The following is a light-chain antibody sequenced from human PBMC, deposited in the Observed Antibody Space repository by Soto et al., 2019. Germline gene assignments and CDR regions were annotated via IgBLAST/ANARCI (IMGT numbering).Light chain of an antibody. V-gene: IGLV2-23*01. CDR3: CSYAGSSTPVV. Sequence: QSALTQPPSVSGSPGQSITISCTGTSSDVGSYNLVSWYQQHPGKAPKLMIYEGSKRPSGVSNRFSVSKSGNTASLTISGLQAEDEADYYCCSYAGSSTPVVFGGGTKLTVL. J-gene: IGLJ2*01. CDR1: SSDVGSYNL. CDR2: EGS.